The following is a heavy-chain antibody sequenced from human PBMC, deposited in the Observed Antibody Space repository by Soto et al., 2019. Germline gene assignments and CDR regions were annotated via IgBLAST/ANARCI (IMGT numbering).Heavy chain of an antibody. CDR3: ARDAIAAAGTYWFDP. D-gene: IGHD6-13*01. CDR1: CGSISSVDYY. J-gene: IGHJ5*02. Sequence: SQTLSLTCTVFCGSISSVDYYWSFIRQPPGKGLEWIGYIYYSGSTYYNPSLKSRVTISVDTSKNQFSLKLSSVTAADTAVYYCARDAIAAAGTYWFDPWGQGTLVTVSS. V-gene: IGHV4-30-4*01. CDR2: IYYSGST.